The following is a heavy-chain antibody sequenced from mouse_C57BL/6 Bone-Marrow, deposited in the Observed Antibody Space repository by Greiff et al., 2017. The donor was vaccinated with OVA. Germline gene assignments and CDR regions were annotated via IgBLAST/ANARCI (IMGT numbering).Heavy chain of an antibody. D-gene: IGHD2-3*01. J-gene: IGHJ4*01. CDR3: AISYDGYYVDAMDY. Sequence: QVQLQQSGPELVKPGASVKISCKASGYAFSSSWMNWVKQRPGKGLEWIGRIYPGDGDTNYNGKFKGKATLTADKSSSTAYMQLSSLTSEDSAVYFCAISYDGYYVDAMDYWGQGTSVTVSS. CDR1: GYAFSSSW. CDR2: IYPGDGDT. V-gene: IGHV1-82*01.